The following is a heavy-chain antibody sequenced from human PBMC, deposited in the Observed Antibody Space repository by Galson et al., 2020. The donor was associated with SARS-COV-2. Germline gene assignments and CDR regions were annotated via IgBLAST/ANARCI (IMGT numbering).Heavy chain of an antibody. CDR3: ARVYYGDKVDL. J-gene: IGHJ5*02. V-gene: IGHV1-2*02. CDR2: INPNSGAA. CDR1: GYRFTGYY. D-gene: IGHD3-10*01. Sequence: ASVKVSCKASGYRFTGYYMHWVRQAPGQGLEWMGWINPNSGAAVIAQTFQDRVTLTTDTSITTAYLQLSSLTSADTAVYYCARVYYGDKVDLWGQGTLVAVSS.